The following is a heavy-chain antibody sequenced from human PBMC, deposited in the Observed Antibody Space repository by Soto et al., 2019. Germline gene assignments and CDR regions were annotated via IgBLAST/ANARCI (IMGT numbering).Heavy chain of an antibody. CDR2: IIPIFGTA. J-gene: IGHJ4*02. CDR3: AKVIWAAMVYGGNDY. Sequence: SVKVSCKASGGTFSSYAISWVRQAPGQGLEWMGGIIPIFGTANYAQKFQGRVTITADESTSTAYMELSSLRSEDTAVYYCAKVIWAAMVYGGNDYWGQGTLVTVSS. CDR1: GGTFSSYA. D-gene: IGHD5-18*01. V-gene: IGHV1-69*13.